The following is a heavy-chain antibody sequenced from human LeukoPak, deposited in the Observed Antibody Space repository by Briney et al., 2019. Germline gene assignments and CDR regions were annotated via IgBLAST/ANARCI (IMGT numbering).Heavy chain of an antibody. J-gene: IGHJ4*02. Sequence: SVKVSCKASGYTFTGYYMHWVRQAPGQGLEWMGRIIPILGIANYAQKFQGRVTITADKSTSTAYMELSSLRSEDTAVYYCARDQDPYYDILTGYYIWGQGTLVTVSS. CDR2: IIPILGIA. V-gene: IGHV1-69*04. D-gene: IGHD3-9*01. CDR1: GYTFTGYY. CDR3: ARDQDPYYDILTGYYI.